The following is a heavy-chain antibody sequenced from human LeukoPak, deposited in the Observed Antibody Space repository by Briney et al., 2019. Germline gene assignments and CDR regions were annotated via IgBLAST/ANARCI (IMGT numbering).Heavy chain of an antibody. V-gene: IGHV3-21*01. Sequence: PGGALRLSCAASGVTFSSDSMNWGRQAPGKGGEWGSSISSSRSYIYYADSVKGGFTISRENAKKSLYLQMNSLRAEDTAVYYCARATGDYGEDDAFDIWGQGTMVTVSS. CDR3: ARATGDYGEDDAFDI. CDR2: ISSSRSYI. CDR1: GVTFSSDS. D-gene: IGHD4-17*01. J-gene: IGHJ3*02.